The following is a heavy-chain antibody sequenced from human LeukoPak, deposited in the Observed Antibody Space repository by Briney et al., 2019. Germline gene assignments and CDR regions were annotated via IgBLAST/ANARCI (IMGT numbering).Heavy chain of an antibody. D-gene: IGHD3-10*01. J-gene: IGHJ6*02. CDR2: IDPNTGRT. CDR1: GYTFTDYY. CDR3: ARTPVNVIRGVIEDGMDV. V-gene: IGHV1-2*02. Sequence: ASVKVSCKPSGYTFTDYYLHWVRQAPGQGLEWMGWIDPNTGRTVYAQDFQGRLTPTRDTSVSTTYMDLRRLGSDDTAVYYCARTPVNVIRGVIEDGMDVWGQGTTVTVSS.